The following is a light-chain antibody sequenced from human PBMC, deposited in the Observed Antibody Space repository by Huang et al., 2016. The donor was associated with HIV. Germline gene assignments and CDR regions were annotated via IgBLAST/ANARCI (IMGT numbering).Light chain of an antibody. V-gene: IGKV3-15*01. J-gene: IGKJ4*01. CDR1: QSVANN. Sequence: EIVMTKSPATLSLSPGESATLSCRASQSVANNFAWYQQKPGQAPRLLIYPASTTATGIPARFSGSGSGTEFTLTISTLQSEDFAIYYCQQCNKWPLTFGGGTKVEIK. CDR3: QQCNKWPLT. CDR2: PAS.